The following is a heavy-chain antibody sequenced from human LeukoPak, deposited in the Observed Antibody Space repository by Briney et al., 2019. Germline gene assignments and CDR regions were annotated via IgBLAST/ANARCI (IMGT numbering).Heavy chain of an antibody. CDR3: ARGGYYDILTSLDY. D-gene: IGHD3-9*01. CDR1: GGSFSGYY. V-gene: IGHV4-34*01. J-gene: IGHJ4*02. CDR2: IDHSGST. Sequence: PSETLSLTCAVYGGSFSGYYWSWIRQPPGKGLEWIGEIDHSGSTNYNPSLKSRVTISVDTSKNQFSLKLSSVTAADTAVYYCARGGYYDILTSLDYWGQGTLVTVSS.